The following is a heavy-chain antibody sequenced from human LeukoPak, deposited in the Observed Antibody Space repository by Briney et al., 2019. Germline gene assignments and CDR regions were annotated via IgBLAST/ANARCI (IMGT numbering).Heavy chain of an antibody. CDR2: IKSKTDSGTT. V-gene: IGHV3-15*01. CDR3: TTERLLWFGELWGAFDI. J-gene: IGHJ3*02. D-gene: IGHD3-10*01. CDR1: GFTFSNAW. Sequence: MPGGSLRLSCAASGFTFSNAWMSWVRQAPGKGLEWVGRIKSKTDSGTTDYAAPVKGRFTISRDDSKNTLYLQMNSLKTEDTAVYYCTTERLLWFGELWGAFDIWGQGTMVTVSS.